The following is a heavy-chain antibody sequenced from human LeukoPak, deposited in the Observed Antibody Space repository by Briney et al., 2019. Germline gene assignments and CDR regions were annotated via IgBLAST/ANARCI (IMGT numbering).Heavy chain of an antibody. J-gene: IGHJ4*02. CDR2: ISSSSSTI. V-gene: IGHV3-48*01. CDR3: ARDGGYDY. D-gene: IGHD3-16*01. Sequence: GGSLRLSCAASGFTVSSNYMSWVRQAPGKGLEWVSYISSSSSTIYYADSVKGRFTISRDNAKNSLFLQMNSLRAEDTAVYYCARDGGYDYWGQGTLVTVSS. CDR1: GFTVSSNY.